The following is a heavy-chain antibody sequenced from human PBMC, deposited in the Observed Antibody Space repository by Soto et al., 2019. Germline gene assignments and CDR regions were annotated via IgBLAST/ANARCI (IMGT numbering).Heavy chain of an antibody. CDR1: GFTFSGSA. CDR2: IRSTANNYAT. D-gene: IGHD7-27*01. CDR3: TTFRPQIGPSNNFDF. V-gene: IGHV3-73*01. J-gene: IGHJ4*02. Sequence: RGSLRLSCAASGFTFSGSAMHWVRQASGKGLEWVGRIRSTANNYATTYAASVEGRFTISRDDAQNTTYLQMDSLKTEDTAVYYCTTFRPQIGPSNNFDFWGQGTLVTVSS.